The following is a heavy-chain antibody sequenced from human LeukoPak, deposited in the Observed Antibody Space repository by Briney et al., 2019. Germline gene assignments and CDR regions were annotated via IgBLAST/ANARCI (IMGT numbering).Heavy chain of an antibody. CDR1: GFTFSSYE. CDR2: ISSSSSYI. V-gene: IGHV3-21*05. Sequence: GGSLRLSCAASGFTFSSYEMNWVRQAPGKGLEWVSYISSSSSYIYYADSVKGRFTISRDNAKNSLYLQMNSLGAEDTAVYYRARGPYSSSYYFDYWGQGTLVTVSS. CDR3: ARGPYSSSYYFDY. J-gene: IGHJ4*02. D-gene: IGHD6-6*01.